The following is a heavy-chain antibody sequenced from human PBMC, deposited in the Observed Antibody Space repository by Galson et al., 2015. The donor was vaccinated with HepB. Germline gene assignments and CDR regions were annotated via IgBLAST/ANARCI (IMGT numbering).Heavy chain of an antibody. D-gene: IGHD2-2*01. CDR3: AREIKYCSSTSCFLDWFDP. Sequence: LSLTCAVSGGSISSSNWWSWVRQPPGKGLEWIGEIYHSGSTNYNPSLKSRVTISVDKSKYQFSLKLSSVTAADTAVYYCAREIKYCSSTSCFLDWFDPWGQGTLVTVSS. CDR1: GGSISSSNW. CDR2: IYHSGST. V-gene: IGHV4-4*02. J-gene: IGHJ5*02.